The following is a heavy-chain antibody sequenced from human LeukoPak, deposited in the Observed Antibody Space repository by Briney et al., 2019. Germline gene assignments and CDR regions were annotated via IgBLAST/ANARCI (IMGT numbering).Heavy chain of an antibody. CDR2: IHYSGST. V-gene: IGHV4-39*01. CDR1: GGSISSSSYY. D-gene: IGHD1-26*01. CDR3: ASVSGSYYSGWFDP. J-gene: IGHJ5*02. Sequence: SETLSLTCTVSGGSISSSSYYRGWIRQPPGKGLEWIGSIHYSGSTYYNPSLKSRVTISVDTSKNQFSLKLSSVTAADTAVYYCASVSGSYYSGWFDPWGQGTLVTVSS.